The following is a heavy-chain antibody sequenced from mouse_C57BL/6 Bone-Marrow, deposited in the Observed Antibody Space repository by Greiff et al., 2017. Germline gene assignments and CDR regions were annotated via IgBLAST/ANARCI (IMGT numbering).Heavy chain of an antibody. D-gene: IGHD1-1*01. CDR3: AIRGGSPPWFAY. J-gene: IGHJ3*01. CDR2: IYPRSGNT. Sequence: VQLQQSGAELARPGASVKLSCKASGYTFTSYGISWVKQRTGQGLEWIGEIYPRSGNTYYNEKLKGKATLTAYNSPSTAYMWLRSLTSEGSAVYFCAIRGGSPPWFAYWGQGTLVTVSA. CDR1: GYTFTSYG. V-gene: IGHV1-81*01.